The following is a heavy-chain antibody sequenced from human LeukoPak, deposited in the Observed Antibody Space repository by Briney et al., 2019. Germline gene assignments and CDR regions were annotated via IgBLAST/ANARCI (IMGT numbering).Heavy chain of an antibody. Sequence: SETLSLTCTVSGVSISSSNSYWGWIRQPPGKGLEWIGSIYYSGSTYYNPSLKSRVTISVDTSKNQFSLKLSSVTAADTAVYYCAVWGSSYIFDYWGQGTLVTVSS. CDR3: AVWGSSYIFDY. D-gene: IGHD6-13*01. CDR2: IYYSGST. V-gene: IGHV4-39*01. J-gene: IGHJ4*02. CDR1: GVSISSSNSY.